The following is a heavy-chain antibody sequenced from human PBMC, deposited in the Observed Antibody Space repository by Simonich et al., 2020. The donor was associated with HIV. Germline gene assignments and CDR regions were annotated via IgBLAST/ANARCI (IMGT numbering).Heavy chain of an antibody. CDR3: ARQPYYYDSGGYYDYHYYMDV. CDR1: GFTFSRYW. CDR2: IKLDGRDK. J-gene: IGHJ6*03. V-gene: IGHV3-7*01. D-gene: IGHD3-22*01. Sequence: EVQLVESGGGLVQPGGSLRLSCVASGFTFSRYWMSWVRRAPGKGLEWVANIKLDGRDKKYGDAVKGRFTISRDNAKNSLYLQMNSRRAEDTAVYYCARQPYYYDSGGYYDYHYYMDVWGKGTTVTVSS.